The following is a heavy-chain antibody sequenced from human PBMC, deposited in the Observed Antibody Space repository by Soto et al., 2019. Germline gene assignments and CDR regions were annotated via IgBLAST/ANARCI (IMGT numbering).Heavy chain of an antibody. D-gene: IGHD3-3*01. V-gene: IGHV1-18*01. Sequence: ASVNVSCKASGYTFTSYGISWVRQAPGQGLEWMGWISAYNGNTNYAQKLQGRVTMTTDTSTSTAYMELRSLRSDDTAVYYCASGHYDFWSGPRTIDYWGQGTLVTVSS. CDR3: ASGHYDFWSGPRTIDY. CDR2: ISAYNGNT. J-gene: IGHJ4*02. CDR1: GYTFTSYG.